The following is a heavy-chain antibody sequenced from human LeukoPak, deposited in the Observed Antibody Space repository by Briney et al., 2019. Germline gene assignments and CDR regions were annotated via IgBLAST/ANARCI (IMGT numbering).Heavy chain of an antibody. CDR1: GGSISSGDYY. D-gene: IGHD3-10*01. Sequence: PSETLSLTCTVSGGSISSGDYYWSWIRQPPGKGLEWIGYIYYSGSTYYNPSLKSRVTISVDTSKNQFSLKLSSVTAADTAVYYCARGSYYLYYFDYWGQGTLVTVSS. CDR2: IYYSGST. J-gene: IGHJ4*02. CDR3: ARGSYYLYYFDY. V-gene: IGHV4-30-4*08.